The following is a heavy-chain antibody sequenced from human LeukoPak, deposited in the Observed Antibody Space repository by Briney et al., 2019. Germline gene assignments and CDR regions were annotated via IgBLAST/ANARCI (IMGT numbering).Heavy chain of an antibody. J-gene: IGHJ4*02. Sequence: GGSLRLSCAVSGFTFSSYAMHWVRQAPGKGLERVAVISFDESNKYYADSVKGRFTISRDNSKNTLYLQMNSLRAEDTAVYYCARDPQRITQRGYFEYWGQGTLVTASS. CDR3: ARDPQRITQRGYFEY. D-gene: IGHD3-10*01. CDR2: ISFDESNK. CDR1: GFTFSSYA. V-gene: IGHV3-30*04.